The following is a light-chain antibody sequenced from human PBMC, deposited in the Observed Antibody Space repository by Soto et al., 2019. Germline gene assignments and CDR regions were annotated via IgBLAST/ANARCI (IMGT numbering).Light chain of an antibody. CDR3: QHYSSSPPAIT. CDR2: GAS. CDR1: QSVSSS. J-gene: IGKJ5*01. V-gene: IGKV3-20*01. Sequence: EIVVTQSPATLSVSPGERVTLSCRASQSVSSSLAWYQQQPNQAPRLLIYGASYRATGIPDRFSGGGSGTDFTLTISRLEPEDFAVYYCQHYSSSPPAITFGQGTRLEIK.